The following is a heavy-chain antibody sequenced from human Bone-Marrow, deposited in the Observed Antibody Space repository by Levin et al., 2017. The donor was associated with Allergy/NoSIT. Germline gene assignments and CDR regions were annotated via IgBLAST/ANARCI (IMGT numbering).Heavy chain of an antibody. J-gene: IGHJ3*02. CDR2: TDHSGGT. D-gene: IGHD3-9*01. V-gene: IGHV4-4*02. CDR1: RGSMNSRHC. CDR3: VREMEFEDTLTGYYNQRLAFDM. Sequence: KASETLSLTCDVLRGSMNSRHCWSWVRQSPGKGLEWIGETDHSGGTNYNPSFKSRITISLDKNKNQFSLRLTSVTAADTAVYYCVREMEFEDTLTGYYNQRLAFDMWGQGTTVTVSS.